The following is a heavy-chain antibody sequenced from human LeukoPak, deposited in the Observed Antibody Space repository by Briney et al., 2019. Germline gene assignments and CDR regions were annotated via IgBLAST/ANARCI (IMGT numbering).Heavy chain of an antibody. D-gene: IGHD3-10*01. Sequence: PSETLSLTCAVYGGSFSGYYWSWIRQPPGKGLEWIGEINHSGSTNYNPSLKSRVTISVDTSKNQFSLKLSSVTAADTAVYYCARAQRGAISQTNYFDYWGQGTLVTVSS. J-gene: IGHJ4*02. CDR3: ARAQRGAISQTNYFDY. CDR1: GGSFSGYY. CDR2: INHSGST. V-gene: IGHV4-34*01.